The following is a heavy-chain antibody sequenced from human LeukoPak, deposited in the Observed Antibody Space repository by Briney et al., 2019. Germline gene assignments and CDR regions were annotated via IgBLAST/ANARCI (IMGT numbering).Heavy chain of an antibody. V-gene: IGHV3-23*01. CDR2: IDYNGGST. D-gene: IGHD5-18*01. J-gene: IGHJ3*02. CDR1: GFTFSNYA. Sequence: GGSLRLSCAASGFTFSNYAMSWVRQAPGKGLECVSAIDYNGGSTYYADSVKGRFTISRDNSKNTLYLQMNSLRAEDTAVYYCARARSSYGYGDAFDIWGQGTMVTVSS. CDR3: ARARSSYGYGDAFDI.